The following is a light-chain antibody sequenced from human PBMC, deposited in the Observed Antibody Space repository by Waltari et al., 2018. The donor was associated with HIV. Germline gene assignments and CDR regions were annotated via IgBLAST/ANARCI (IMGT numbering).Light chain of an antibody. V-gene: IGLV1-44*01. CDR3: ALWDDSLNGVL. J-gene: IGLJ2*01. Sequence: QSELSQPPSASGTPGQRVAISCSGSSSNIGRNTVNWYQQLPGTAPKLLIYSNNQRPSGCPDRFSGSKSGTSASLAITGLQSEDEADYYCALWDDSLNGVLFGGGTKLTVL. CDR1: SSNIGRNT. CDR2: SNN.